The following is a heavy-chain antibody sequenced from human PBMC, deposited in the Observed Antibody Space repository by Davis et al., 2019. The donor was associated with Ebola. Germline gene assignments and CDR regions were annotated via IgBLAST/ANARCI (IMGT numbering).Heavy chain of an antibody. CDR1: GFTFSSYA. CDR2: ISGSGGST. Sequence: PGGSLRLSCAASGFTFSSYAMSWVRQAPGKGLARVSAISGSGGSTYYADSVKGRFTISRDNSKNTLYLQMNSLRAEDTAVYYCAKDRDRITMIVVVGGIDYWGQGTLVTVSS. J-gene: IGHJ4*02. CDR3: AKDRDRITMIVVVGGIDY. D-gene: IGHD3-22*01. V-gene: IGHV3-23*01.